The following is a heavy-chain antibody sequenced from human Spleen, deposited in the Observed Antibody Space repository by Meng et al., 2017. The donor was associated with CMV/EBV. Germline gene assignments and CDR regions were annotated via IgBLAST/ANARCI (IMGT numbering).Heavy chain of an antibody. CDR3: ARGSLTRIDY. V-gene: IGHV3-11*01. J-gene: IGHJ4*02. Sequence: GESLKISCAVSGFSFSDYFMNWIRQAPGKGLEWVSYISSSGSTIYYADSVKGRFTISRDNAKNSLFLQMNRLRAEDTAVYYCARGSLTRIDYWGQGTLVTVSS. D-gene: IGHD4/OR15-4a*01. CDR2: ISSSGSTI. CDR1: GFSFSDYF.